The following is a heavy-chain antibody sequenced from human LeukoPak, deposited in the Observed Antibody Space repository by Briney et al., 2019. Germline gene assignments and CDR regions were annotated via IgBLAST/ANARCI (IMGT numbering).Heavy chain of an antibody. Sequence: SETLSLTCTVSSYSISSGYYWGWIRQPPGKGLEWIGNIYHSGNTYYKPSLKSRVTISVDTSKNQFSLKLSSVTAADTAVYYCARDRIAVADPPNWFDPWGQGTLVTVSS. CDR1: SYSISSGYY. V-gene: IGHV4-38-2*02. CDR2: IYHSGNT. D-gene: IGHD6-19*01. J-gene: IGHJ5*02. CDR3: ARDRIAVADPPNWFDP.